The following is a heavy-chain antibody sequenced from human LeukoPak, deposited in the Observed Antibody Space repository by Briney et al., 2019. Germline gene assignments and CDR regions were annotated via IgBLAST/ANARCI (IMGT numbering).Heavy chain of an antibody. D-gene: IGHD3-10*01. CDR1: GGSFSGYY. J-gene: IGHJ3*02. CDR3: ARGVRDTTLDAFDI. V-gene: IGHV4-34*01. Sequence: SETLSLTCAVYGGSFSGYYWSWIRQPPGKGLEWIGEINHSGSTNYNPSLKSRVTISVDTSKNQFSLKLSSVTAADAAVYYCARGVRDTTLDAFDIWGQGTMVTVSS. CDR2: INHSGST.